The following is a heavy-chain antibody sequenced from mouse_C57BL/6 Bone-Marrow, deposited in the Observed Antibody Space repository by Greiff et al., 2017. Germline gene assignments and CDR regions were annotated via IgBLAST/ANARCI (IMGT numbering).Heavy chain of an antibody. CDR1: GFSLTSYG. D-gene: IGHD2-2*01. V-gene: IGHV2-5*01. CDR3: STMVTTGPYAMDY. Sequence: QVQLQQSGPGLVQPSQSLSITCTVSGFSLTSYGVHWVRQSPGKGLEWLGVIWRGGSTDYNAAFMSRLSITKDNSKSQVFFKMNSLQADDTAIYXCSTMVTTGPYAMDYWGQGTSVTVSS. CDR2: IWRGGST. J-gene: IGHJ4*01.